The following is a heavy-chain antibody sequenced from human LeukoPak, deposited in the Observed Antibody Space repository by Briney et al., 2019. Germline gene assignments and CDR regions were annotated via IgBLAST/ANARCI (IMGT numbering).Heavy chain of an antibody. Sequence: PSETLSLTCTVSGGSISSYYWSWIRQPPGKGLEWIGYIYYSGSTNYNPSLKSRVTISVDTSKNQFSLRLSFVTAADTAVYYCARYPTAMVSFDYWGQGTLVTVSS. D-gene: IGHD5-18*01. CDR1: GGSISSYY. CDR2: IYYSGST. J-gene: IGHJ4*02. V-gene: IGHV4-59*08. CDR3: ARYPTAMVSFDY.